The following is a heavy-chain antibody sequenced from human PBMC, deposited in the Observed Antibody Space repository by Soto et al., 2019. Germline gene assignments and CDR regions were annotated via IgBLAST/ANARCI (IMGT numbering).Heavy chain of an antibody. CDR2: INHSGST. CDR3: ARGRRGTGWTLRNYYYGMDV. J-gene: IGHJ6*02. V-gene: IGHV4-34*01. D-gene: IGHD6-25*01. CDR1: AESFSDYY. Sequence: QVQLQQWGAGLLKPSETLSLTCAVYAESFSDYYWSWSWIRQPPGKGREWIVEINHSGSTNYNPSLKGRVTITVDSSKRQFSLNLRSVTAADTAVYYCARGRRGTGWTLRNYYYGMDVWGQGTTVTVSS.